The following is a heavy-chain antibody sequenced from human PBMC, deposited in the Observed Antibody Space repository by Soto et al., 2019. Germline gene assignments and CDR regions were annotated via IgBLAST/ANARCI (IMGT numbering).Heavy chain of an antibody. V-gene: IGHV4-31*03. CDR3: AREGITGTTRHFDY. CDR1: GGSISSGGYY. D-gene: IGHD1-7*01. J-gene: IGHJ4*02. Sequence: QVKLQESGPGLVKPSQTLSLTCTVSGGSISSGGYYWSWIRQHPGKGLEWIGYIYYSGSTYYNPSLKSRVTISVDTSKNQFSLKLSSVTAADTAVYYCAREGITGTTRHFDYWGQGTLVTVSS. CDR2: IYYSGST.